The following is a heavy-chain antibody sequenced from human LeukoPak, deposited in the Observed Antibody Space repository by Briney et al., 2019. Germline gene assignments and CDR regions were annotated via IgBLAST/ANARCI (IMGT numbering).Heavy chain of an antibody. CDR2: ISGSGGNT. D-gene: IGHD2-15*01. Sequence: GGSLRLSCAASGFTFSMYWMNWVRQAPGKGLEWVSVISGSGGNTYYADSVKGRFTISRDNSKNTLYLQMNSLRAEDTAVYYCARESRWYDKVPFDYWGQGTLVTVSS. J-gene: IGHJ4*02. V-gene: IGHV3-23*01. CDR1: GFTFSMYW. CDR3: ARESRWYDKVPFDY.